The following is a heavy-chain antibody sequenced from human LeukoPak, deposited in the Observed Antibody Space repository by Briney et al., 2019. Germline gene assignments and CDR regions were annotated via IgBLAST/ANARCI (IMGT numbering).Heavy chain of an antibody. CDR3: ARVIIVYSSGWGTRGFFDY. D-gene: IGHD6-19*01. CDR2: IYHSGST. CDR1: GNSISRGDNY. V-gene: IGHV4-38-2*02. J-gene: IGHJ4*02. Sequence: PSETLSLTCTVSGNSISRGDNYWGGIRQPPGKGLEWIGSIYHSGSTYYNPSLKSRVTISVDTSKNQFSLKLSSVTAAGTAVYYCARVIIVYSSGWGTRGFFDYWGQGTLVTVSS.